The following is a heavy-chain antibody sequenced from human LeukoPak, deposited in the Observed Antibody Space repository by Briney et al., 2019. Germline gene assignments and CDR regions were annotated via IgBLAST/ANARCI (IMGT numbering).Heavy chain of an antibody. CDR2: IYYSGST. D-gene: IGHD1-26*01. CDR3: ARGSGSYSAYSHYGMDG. Sequence: SETLSLTCTVSGGSISTYYWNWIRQPPGKGLEWIGSIYYSGSTNYNPSLKSRVTISVDTSKNQFSLKLTSVTAADTAVYYCARGSGSYSAYSHYGMDGWGQGTPVTVSS. V-gene: IGHV4-59*01. CDR1: GGSISTYY. J-gene: IGHJ6*02.